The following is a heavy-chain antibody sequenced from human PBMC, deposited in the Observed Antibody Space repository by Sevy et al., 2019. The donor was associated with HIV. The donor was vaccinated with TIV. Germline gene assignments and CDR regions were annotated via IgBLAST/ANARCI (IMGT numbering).Heavy chain of an antibody. J-gene: IGHJ3*02. CDR2: INHSGST. V-gene: IGHV4-34*01. Sequence: SETLSLTCAVYGGSFSGYYWSWIRQPPGKGLEWIGEINHSGSTNYNPSLKSRVTISVDTSKNQLSLKLSSVTAADTAVYYCARDGGPDDAFDIWGQGTMVTVSS. D-gene: IGHD3-16*01. CDR1: GGSFSGYY. CDR3: ARDGGPDDAFDI.